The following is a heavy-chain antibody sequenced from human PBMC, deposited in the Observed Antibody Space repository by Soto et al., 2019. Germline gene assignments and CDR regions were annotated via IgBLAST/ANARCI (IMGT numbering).Heavy chain of an antibody. Sequence: GGSLRLSCAASGFTFSSYAMHWVRQAPGKGLEWVAVISYDGSNKYYADSVKGRFTISRDNSKNTLYLQMNSLRAEDTAVYYCARELHPGSGYVDYWGQGTLVTVSS. J-gene: IGHJ4*02. CDR3: ARELHPGSGYVDY. CDR2: ISYDGSNK. V-gene: IGHV3-30-3*01. D-gene: IGHD2-15*01. CDR1: GFTFSSYA.